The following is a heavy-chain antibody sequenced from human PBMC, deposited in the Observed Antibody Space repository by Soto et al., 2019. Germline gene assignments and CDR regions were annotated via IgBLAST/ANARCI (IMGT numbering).Heavy chain of an antibody. V-gene: IGHV1-8*01. J-gene: IGHJ5*02. CDR3: VRMASSGTLNWFDP. Sequence: GASVKVSCKPSKSPFCIYDIIWVQKPTGQGLEWMGWMNPNSGNTGYALKFQGRVSMTRNTSIYTVYLELSSLASDDTAVYYCVRMASSGTLNWFDPWGQGTLVTVYS. D-gene: IGHD1-1*01. CDR2: MNPNSGNT. CDR1: KSPFCIYD.